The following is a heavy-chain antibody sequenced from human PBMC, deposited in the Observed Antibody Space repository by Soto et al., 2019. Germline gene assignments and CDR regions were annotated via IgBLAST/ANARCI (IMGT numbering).Heavy chain of an antibody. CDR3: AKDGMIRGVIGGYYFDY. CDR2: ISYDGSDK. Sequence: QVQLVESGGGVVQPGRSLRLSCAASGFTFNSYGMHWVRQAPGKGLESVAVISYDGSDKFYTDSVKSRFTISRDNSKNTVYLQMNNLGAEDTAVYYCAKDGMIRGVIGGYYFDYWGQGTLVTVSS. CDR1: GFTFNSYG. J-gene: IGHJ4*02. D-gene: IGHD3-10*01. V-gene: IGHV3-30*18.